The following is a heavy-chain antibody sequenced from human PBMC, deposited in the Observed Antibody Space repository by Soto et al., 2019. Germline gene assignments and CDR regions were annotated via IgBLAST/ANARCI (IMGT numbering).Heavy chain of an antibody. Sequence: SETLSLTCTVSGGSISSYYWSWIRQPPGKGLEWIGYIYYSGSTNYNPSLKSRVTISVDTSKNQFSLKLSSVTAADTAVYYCAREVGHGSSWRNYYYYGMDVWGQGTTVTVSS. CDR3: AREVGHGSSWRNYYYYGMDV. J-gene: IGHJ6*02. CDR1: GGSISSYY. CDR2: IYYSGST. V-gene: IGHV4-59*01. D-gene: IGHD6-13*01.